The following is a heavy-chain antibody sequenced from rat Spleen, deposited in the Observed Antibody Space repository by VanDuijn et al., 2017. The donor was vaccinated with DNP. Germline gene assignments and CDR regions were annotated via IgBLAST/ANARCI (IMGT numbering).Heavy chain of an antibody. CDR1: GFSLTSFG. Sequence: QVQLKESGPGLVQPSRTLSLTCTVSGFSLTSFGVNWVRQPPGKGLEWMGAMWSGGSTDYNSALKSRLSISRDTSKNQVFLKMNSLQSEDTTTYYCARDRPGGAFAYWGQGTLVTVSS. V-gene: IGHV2-4*01. D-gene: IGHD1-11*01. CDR2: MWSGGST. J-gene: IGHJ3*01. CDR3: ARDRPGGAFAY.